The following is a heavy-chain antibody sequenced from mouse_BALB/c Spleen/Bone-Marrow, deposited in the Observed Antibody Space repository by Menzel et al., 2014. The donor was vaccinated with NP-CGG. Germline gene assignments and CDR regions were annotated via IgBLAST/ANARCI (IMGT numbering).Heavy chain of an antibody. CDR2: INGNGGST. Sequence: EAQGVESGGGLVQPGGSLKLSCAASGFTFSNYGMSWVRQTPDKRLELVATINGNGGSTYYPDSVKGRFTISRDTAKNTLYLQMSSLKSEETAMYYCVRSNYGNYVDYFDFWGQGTTLAVSS. V-gene: IGHV5-6-3*01. J-gene: IGHJ2*01. CDR1: GFTFSNYG. CDR3: VRSNYGNYVDYFDF. D-gene: IGHD2-1*01.